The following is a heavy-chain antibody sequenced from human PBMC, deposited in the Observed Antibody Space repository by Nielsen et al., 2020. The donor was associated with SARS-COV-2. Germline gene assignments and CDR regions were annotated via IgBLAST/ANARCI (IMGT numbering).Heavy chain of an antibody. CDR2: IYPGKSET. Sequence: GESLKISCMGSGYGFNNYWLGWVRQMPGKGLEWLGIIYPGKSETRYSSSFEGQVTISVDKSINTAYLQWISLEASDTAIYYCARLLRPWYFDPWGRGTLLIVSS. V-gene: IGHV5-51*01. CDR1: GYGFNNYW. CDR3: ARLLRPWYFDP. J-gene: IGHJ2*01.